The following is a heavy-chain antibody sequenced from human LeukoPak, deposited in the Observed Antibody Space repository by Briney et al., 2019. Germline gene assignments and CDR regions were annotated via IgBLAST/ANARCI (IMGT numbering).Heavy chain of an antibody. CDR2: IYYSGSN. CDR3: ANMGYSYAPGLFDP. V-gene: IGHV4-39*07. CDR1: GGSISSSGYY. J-gene: IGHJ5*02. D-gene: IGHD5-18*01. Sequence: SETLSLTCTVSGGSISSSGYYWGWIRQTPGKGLVWIGSIYYSGSNYHNPSLKSRVSMSVDTSKNQFSLKLSSVTAADTAVYYCANMGYSYAPGLFDPWGQGTLVTVSS.